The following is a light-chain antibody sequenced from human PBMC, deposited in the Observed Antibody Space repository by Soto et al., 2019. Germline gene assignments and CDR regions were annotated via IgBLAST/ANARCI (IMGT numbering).Light chain of an antibody. CDR1: TSDVGAFNY. Sequence: QSVLTQPASVSGSPGQSISISCIGTTSDVGAFNYVSWYQHHPRKAPQLIIYDVTSRPSGVSNRFSASKSGNTASLTISGLQAEDEADYYCSSYTTRNTEVFGTGTKVTVL. CDR3: SSYTTRNTEV. J-gene: IGLJ1*01. CDR2: DVT. V-gene: IGLV2-14*03.